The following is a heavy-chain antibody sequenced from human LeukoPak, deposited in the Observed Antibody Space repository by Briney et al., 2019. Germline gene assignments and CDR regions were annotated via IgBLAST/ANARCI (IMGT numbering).Heavy chain of an antibody. CDR2: ISGSGDNT. CDR1: GFTFSSYA. J-gene: IGHJ4*02. V-gene: IGHV3-23*01. D-gene: IGHD3-22*01. CDR3: AKGSYYDSSGSFYFDY. Sequence: GGSLRLSCVVSGFTFSSYAMSWVRQAPGKGLEWVSGISGSGDNTYYADSVKGRFTISRDNSRNTLYVQMNSLGTEDTAAYYCAKGSYYDSSGSFYFDYWGQGTLVTVSS.